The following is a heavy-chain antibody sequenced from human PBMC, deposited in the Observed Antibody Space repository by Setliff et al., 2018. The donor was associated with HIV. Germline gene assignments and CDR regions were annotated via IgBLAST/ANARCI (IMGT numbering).Heavy chain of an antibody. CDR1: GGSFSGYY. D-gene: IGHD3-9*01. CDR3: ARRERYYDILTGRVSDGFDI. V-gene: IGHV4-34*01. J-gene: IGHJ3*02. CDR2: INHSGST. Sequence: KPSETLSLTCAVYGGSFSGYYWSWIRQPPGKGLEWIGEINHSGSTNYNPSLKSRVTISVGTSKNQFSLKLSSLTAADTAVYYCARRERYYDILTGRVSDGFDIWGQGTMVTVSS.